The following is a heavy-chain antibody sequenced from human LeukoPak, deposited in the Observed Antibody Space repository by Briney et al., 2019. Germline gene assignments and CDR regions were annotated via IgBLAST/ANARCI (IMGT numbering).Heavy chain of an antibody. CDR1: GFTFSSYA. CDR2: IGGSGGST. V-gene: IGHV3-23*01. Sequence: PGGSLRLSCAASGFTFSSYAMSWVRQAPGKGLEWVSAIGGSGGSTYYADSVKGRFTISRDNSKNTLYLQMNSLRAEDTAAYYCAKDPKTTVTTSYYFDYWGQGTLVTVSS. D-gene: IGHD4-17*01. J-gene: IGHJ4*02. CDR3: AKDPKTTVTTSYYFDY.